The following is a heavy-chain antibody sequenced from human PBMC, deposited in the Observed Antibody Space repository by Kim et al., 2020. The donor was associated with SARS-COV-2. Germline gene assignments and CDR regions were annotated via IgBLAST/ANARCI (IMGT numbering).Heavy chain of an antibody. CDR1: GYTFTSYY. CDR3: ARDLSEVEMGTIALGGTPLTGMGV. D-gene: IGHD1-1*01. CDR2: INPSGGST. V-gene: IGHV1-46*01. J-gene: IGHJ6*02. Sequence: ASVKVSCKASGYTFTSYYMHWVRQAPGQGLEWMGIINPSGGSTSYAQKFQGRVTMTRDTSTSTVYMELSSLRSEDTAVYYCARDLSEVEMGTIALGGTPLTGMGVWGQGTTVTVSS.